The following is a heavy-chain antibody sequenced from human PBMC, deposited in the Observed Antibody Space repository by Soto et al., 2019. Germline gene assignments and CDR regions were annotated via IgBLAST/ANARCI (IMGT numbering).Heavy chain of an antibody. J-gene: IGHJ4*02. CDR3: GRRRVLPAQYFLNY. CDR1: GDSVSSGSYF. D-gene: IGHD6-19*01. V-gene: IGHV4-61*01. CDR2: VIPGGST. Sequence: SESLSLTCTVSGDSVSSGSYFWTWIRQPPGKGLEWIGYVIPGGSTSYNPSLKSRVTLSIGTSENQFSLKPNSTTAADTAAYFCGRRRVLPAQYFLNYWAQGTLVPVSA.